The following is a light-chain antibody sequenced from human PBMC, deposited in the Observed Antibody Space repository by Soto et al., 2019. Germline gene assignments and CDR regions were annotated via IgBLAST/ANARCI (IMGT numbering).Light chain of an antibody. CDR1: QSXSSN. V-gene: IGKV3-15*01. Sequence: EIVMTQSPATLSVSXXXXXXLSCRASQSXSSNLAWYQQKPGQAPRLLIYGASTRATGIPARFSGSGSGTEFTLTISSLQSEDFAVYYCQQYNNWLRTFGQGTKVEIK. CDR2: GAS. CDR3: QQYNNWLRT. J-gene: IGKJ1*01.